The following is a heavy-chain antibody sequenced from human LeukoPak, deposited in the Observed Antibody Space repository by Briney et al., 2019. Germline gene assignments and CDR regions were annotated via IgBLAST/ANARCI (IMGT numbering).Heavy chain of an antibody. D-gene: IGHD5-24*01. CDR2: ISSSSSYI. Sequence: GGSLGLSCAASGFTFRTYSMNWVRQAPGKGLEWVSSISSSSSYIYYADSVKGRFTISRDNAKKSLYLQMNSLRAEDTAVYYCARETEMANLDYWGQGTLVTVSS. V-gene: IGHV3-21*01. J-gene: IGHJ4*02. CDR1: GFTFRTYS. CDR3: ARETEMANLDY.